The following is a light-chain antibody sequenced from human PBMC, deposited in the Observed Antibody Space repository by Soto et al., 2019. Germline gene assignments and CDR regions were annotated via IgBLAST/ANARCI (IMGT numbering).Light chain of an antibody. CDR1: QSISSW. Sequence: DIQMTQSPSSVSASVGDRVTITCRASQSISSWLAWYQQKPGKAPKLLIYAASSLQTGVPSRFSGSGSGTDFTLTISSLQPEDFATYYCQQAHSFSITFGQGTRLEIK. CDR3: QQAHSFSIT. V-gene: IGKV1D-12*01. J-gene: IGKJ5*01. CDR2: AAS.